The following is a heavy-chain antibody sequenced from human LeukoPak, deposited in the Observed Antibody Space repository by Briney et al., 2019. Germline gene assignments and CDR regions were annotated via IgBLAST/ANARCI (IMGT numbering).Heavy chain of an antibody. Sequence: SETLSLTCAVYGGSFSGYYWSWIRQPPGKGLEWIGEINHSGSTNYYPSLKSRVTISVDTSKNQFSLKLSSVTAADTAVYYCARGRIAVAVFDYWGQGTLVTVSS. J-gene: IGHJ4*02. CDR1: GGSFSGYY. D-gene: IGHD6-19*01. CDR2: INHSGST. V-gene: IGHV4-34*01. CDR3: ARGRIAVAVFDY.